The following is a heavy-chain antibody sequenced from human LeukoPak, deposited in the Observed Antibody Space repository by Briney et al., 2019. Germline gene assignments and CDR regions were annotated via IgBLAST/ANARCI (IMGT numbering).Heavy chain of an antibody. J-gene: IGHJ5*02. D-gene: IGHD5-12*01. CDR1: GVTFTTNSAA. Sequence: SQTLSLTCAVSGVTFTTNSAAWDWHRQSPSIGLEWLVRTYCRYKWYNDYAVSVKSRITINPDTSKIQFSLQLNSVTPEDTAVYYCARETSGYYNWFDHWGQGTLVTVSS. CDR3: ARETSGYYNWFDH. CDR2: TYCRYKWYN. V-gene: IGHV6-1*01.